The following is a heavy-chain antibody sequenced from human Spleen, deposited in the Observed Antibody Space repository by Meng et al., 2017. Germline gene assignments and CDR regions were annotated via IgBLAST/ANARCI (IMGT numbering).Heavy chain of an antibody. CDR2: ISWDGGST. D-gene: IGHD7-27*01. CDR3: ARSTGETNDAFDI. Sequence: GGSLRLSCAASGFTFDDYAMHWVRQAPGKGLEWVSLISWDGGSTYYADSVKGRFTISRDNSKNSLYLQMNSLRAEDTALYYCARSTGETNDAFDIWGQGTMVTVSS. V-gene: IGHV3-43D*03. CDR1: GFTFDDYA. J-gene: IGHJ3*02.